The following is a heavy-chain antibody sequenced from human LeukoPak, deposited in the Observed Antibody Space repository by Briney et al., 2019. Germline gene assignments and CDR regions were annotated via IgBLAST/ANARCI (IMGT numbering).Heavy chain of an antibody. CDR3: VRDWGAWG. V-gene: IGHV3-11*04. CDR2: TSGSGETV. CDR1: GFTFSDYY. Sequence: GGSLRLSCAASGFTFSDYYMSWVRQAPEKGLEWVSYTSGSGETVYYRDSVKGRFTISRDNAKNSLHLQMDSLRVDDTAVYYCVRDWGAWGWGQGTLVSVSS. D-gene: IGHD3-16*01. J-gene: IGHJ4*02.